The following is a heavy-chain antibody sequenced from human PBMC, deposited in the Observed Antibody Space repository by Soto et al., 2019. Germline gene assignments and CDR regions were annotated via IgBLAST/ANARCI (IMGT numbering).Heavy chain of an antibody. D-gene: IGHD2-21*02. CDR1: GFTFSSYN. CDR2: ISNSSSTI. CDR3: ARFPIVVVTAMKFWYFDL. J-gene: IGHJ2*01. Sequence: GSLRLSCAASGFTFSSYNMNWVRQAPGRGLEWVSYISNSSSTIYYADSVKGRFTVSRDNAKNSLYLQMNSLRDEDTAVYYCARFPIVVVTAMKFWYFDLWGRGTLVTVSS. V-gene: IGHV3-48*02.